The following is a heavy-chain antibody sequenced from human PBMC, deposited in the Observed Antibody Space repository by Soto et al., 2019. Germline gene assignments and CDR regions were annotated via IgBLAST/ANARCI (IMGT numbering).Heavy chain of an antibody. V-gene: IGHV1-69*01. CDR1: GDTFKNCV. J-gene: IGHJ6*01. Sequence: QVQVVQSGVEVRRPGSSVKVSCKASGDTFKNCVISWVRQAPGQGLEWMGGIIPLFGTTDFAQRFQGRLTITTDESTTTAYMERSRLRSEDTATYYCAAELGFGEWSVVWGQGTTVIVSS. CDR2: IIPLFGTT. D-gene: IGHD3-10*01. CDR3: AAELGFGEWSVV.